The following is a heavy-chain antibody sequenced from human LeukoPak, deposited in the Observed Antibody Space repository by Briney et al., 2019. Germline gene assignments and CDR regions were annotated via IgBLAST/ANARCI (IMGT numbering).Heavy chain of an antibody. CDR1: GYTFTSYG. CDR2: ISAYNGNT. D-gene: IGHD3-10*01. Sequence: ASVKVSCKASGYTFTSYGISWVRQAPGQGLEWMRWISAYNGNTNYAQKLQGRVTMTTDTSTSTAYMELRSLRSDDTAVYYCARLLWFGELSSPFDYWGQGTLVTVSS. V-gene: IGHV1-18*01. CDR3: ARLLWFGELSSPFDY. J-gene: IGHJ4*02.